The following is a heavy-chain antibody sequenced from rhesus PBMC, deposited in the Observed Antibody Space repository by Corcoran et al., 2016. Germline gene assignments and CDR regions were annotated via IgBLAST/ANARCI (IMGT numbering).Heavy chain of an antibody. V-gene: IGHV3S5*01. CDR2: INNGGGST. J-gene: IGHJ6*01. D-gene: IGHD5-12*01. CDR1: GFTFSSYG. CDR3: AKDGRGYSYSYGLDS. Sequence: EVQLVETGGGLVQPGGSLKLSCAASGFTFSSYGMSWVRQAPGKGLERVSAINNGGGSTDYADSVKGRFTISRNNSKNTRSLQMNSLRAEDTVVYYWAKDGRGYSYSYGLDSWGQGVVVTVSS.